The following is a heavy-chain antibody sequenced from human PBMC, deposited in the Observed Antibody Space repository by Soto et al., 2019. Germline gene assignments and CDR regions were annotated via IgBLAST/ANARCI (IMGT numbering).Heavy chain of an antibody. CDR3: ARSHGNWNYDY. D-gene: IGHD1-7*01. V-gene: IGHV3-23*01. CDR1: GFTFSSYA. J-gene: IGHJ4*02. CDR2: ISGSGGST. Sequence: EVQLLESGGGLVQPGGSLRLSCAASGFTFSSYAMSWFRQAPGKGLEWVSAISGSGGSTYYADSVKGRLTTSRDNYKNTLYLQMNSLRAEDTAVYYCARSHGNWNYDYWGQGTLVTVSS.